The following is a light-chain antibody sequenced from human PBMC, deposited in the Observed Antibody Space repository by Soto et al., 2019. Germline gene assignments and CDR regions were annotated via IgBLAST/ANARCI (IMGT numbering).Light chain of an antibody. CDR1: QGISSF. CDR2: AAS. V-gene: IGKV1-9*01. Sequence: EIQLTQSPSFLSASIGDRVTITCRASQGISSFLAWYQQKPGKAPKLLIYAASNLESGVPSRFSGSGSGTEFTLTISSLQPEDFATYYCQQVNSYPLTFGGGTKVEIK. J-gene: IGKJ4*01. CDR3: QQVNSYPLT.